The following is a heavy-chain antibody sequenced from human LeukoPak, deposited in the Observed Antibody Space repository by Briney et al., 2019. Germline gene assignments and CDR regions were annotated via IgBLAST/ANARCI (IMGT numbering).Heavy chain of an antibody. D-gene: IGHD6-13*01. CDR1: GGSISSSSYY. V-gene: IGHV4-61*02. CDR2: IYTSGST. J-gene: IGHJ5*02. Sequence: SETLSLTCTVSGGSISSSSYYWGWIRQPAGKGLEWIGRIYTSGSTNYNPSLKSRVTMSVDTSKNQFSLKLSSVTAADTAVYYCARNPEVYSSSWYWFDPWGQGTLVTVSS. CDR3: ARNPEVYSSSWYWFDP.